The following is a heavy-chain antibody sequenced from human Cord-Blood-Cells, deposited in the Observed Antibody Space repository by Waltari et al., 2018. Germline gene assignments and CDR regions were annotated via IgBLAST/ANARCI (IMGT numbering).Heavy chain of an antibody. CDR2: IIPIFGTA. J-gene: IGHJ3*02. Sequence: QLVQSGAEVKKPGSSVKVYCKASGGTFRCHATTWVAHDPGQGLEWMGGIIPIFGTANYAQKCQGIVTITADESTSTAYMELSSLRSEDTAVYYCARPSQYCSSTSCYAFDIWGQGTMVTVSS. V-gene: IGHV1-69*01. CDR3: ARPSQYCSSTSCYAFDI. D-gene: IGHD2-2*01. CDR1: GGTFRCHA.